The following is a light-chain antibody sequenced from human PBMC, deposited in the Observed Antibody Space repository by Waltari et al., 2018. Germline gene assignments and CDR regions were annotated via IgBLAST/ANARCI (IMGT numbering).Light chain of an antibody. J-gene: IGKJ2*01. Sequence: EIVMTQSPDTLSVSPGERAPLSCRASQSISNNVAWYQQKPGQAPRLIIYGVSTRATDIPARFSGGGSETEFTLTISSLQSEDFAVYYCQHYDHWPPSYSFGQGTKLEI. CDR1: QSISNN. CDR2: GVS. V-gene: IGKV3-15*01. CDR3: QHYDHWPPSYS.